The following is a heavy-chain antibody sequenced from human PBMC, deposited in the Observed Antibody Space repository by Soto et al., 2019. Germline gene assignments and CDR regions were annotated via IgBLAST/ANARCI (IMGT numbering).Heavy chain of an antibody. V-gene: IGHV3-30*03. D-gene: IGHD3-10*01. CDR1: GFTFSSYG. CDR3: ARDRNDYYGSGSYYHEVAFDF. J-gene: IGHJ4*02. CDR2: ISYDGSNK. Sequence: GGSLRLSCAASGFTFSSYGMHWVRQAPGKGLEWVAVISYDGSNKYYADSVKGRFTISRDNSKNTLYLQMNSLRSEDTAVYYCARDRNDYYGSGSYYHEVAFDFWGQGTLVTVSS.